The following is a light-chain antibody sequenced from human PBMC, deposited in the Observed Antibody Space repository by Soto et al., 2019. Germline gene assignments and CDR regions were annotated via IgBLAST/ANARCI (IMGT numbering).Light chain of an antibody. Sequence: QMTQFPSSLSAFVGYTVPITCRSSQSISSNLNWYQQKAGKAPKLLIYAASSLQSGVPSRFSGGGSGTDFTLTISSLQTEDFATYYCKQSYSTPLTFGGGTKVDIK. J-gene: IGKJ4*01. V-gene: IGKV1-39*01. CDR3: KQSYSTPLT. CDR2: AAS. CDR1: QSISSN.